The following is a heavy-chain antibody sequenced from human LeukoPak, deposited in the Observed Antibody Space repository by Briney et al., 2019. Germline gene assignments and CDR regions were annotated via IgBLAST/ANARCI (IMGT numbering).Heavy chain of an antibody. J-gene: IGHJ6*02. V-gene: IGHV1-46*01. CDR1: GYTFTSYY. CDR2: INPSGGST. CDR3: ARVGLGYCSSTSCYLSGMDV. Sequence: ASVKVSCKASGYTFTSYYMHCVRQAPGQGVEWMGIINPSGGSTSYAQKFQGRVTMTRDTSTSTVYMELSSLRSEDTAVYYCARVGLGYCSSTSCYLSGMDVRGQGTTVTVSS. D-gene: IGHD2-2*01.